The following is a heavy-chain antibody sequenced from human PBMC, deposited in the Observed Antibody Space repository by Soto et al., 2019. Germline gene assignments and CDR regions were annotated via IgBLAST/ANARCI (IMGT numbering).Heavy chain of an antibody. V-gene: IGHV1-3*01. J-gene: IGHJ3*02. D-gene: IGHD3-10*01. CDR3: ARIGRLLWFGESVGDAFDI. CDR1: GYTFTSYA. CDR2: INAGNGNT. Sequence: ASVKVSCKASGYTFTSYAMHWVRQAHGQRLEWMGWINAGNGNTKYSQKFQGRVTITRDTSASTAYMELSSLRSEDTAVYYCARIGRLLWFGESVGDAFDIWGQGTMVTVSS.